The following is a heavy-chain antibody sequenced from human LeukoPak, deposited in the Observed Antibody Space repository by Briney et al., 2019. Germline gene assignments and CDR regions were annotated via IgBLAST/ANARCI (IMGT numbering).Heavy chain of an antibody. V-gene: IGHV4-59*08. J-gene: IGHJ4*02. D-gene: IGHD2-15*01. Sequence: SETLSLTCSVSGGSISSYYWSWIRQPPGKGLVWVGYIYYSGSTNYNPSLKSRVTISVDTSKNQFSLKLNSVTAADTAVYYCAKQAVEGWYLGQFDYWGQGTLVTVSS. CDR2: IYYSGST. CDR3: AKQAVEGWYLGQFDY. CDR1: GGSISSYY.